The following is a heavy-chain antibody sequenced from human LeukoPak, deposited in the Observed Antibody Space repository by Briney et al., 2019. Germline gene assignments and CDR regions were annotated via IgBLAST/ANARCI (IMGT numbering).Heavy chain of an antibody. CDR1: GGSISSGGYY. Sequence: SETLSLTCTVSGGSISSGGYYWSWIRQHPGKGLEWIGYIYYSGSTYYNPSLKSRVTISVDTSKNQFSLKLSSVTAADTAVYYCASLHQWGYYYGMDVWGQGTTVTVSS. D-gene: IGHD1-26*01. CDR2: IYYSGST. CDR3: ASLHQWGYYYGMDV. V-gene: IGHV4-31*03. J-gene: IGHJ6*02.